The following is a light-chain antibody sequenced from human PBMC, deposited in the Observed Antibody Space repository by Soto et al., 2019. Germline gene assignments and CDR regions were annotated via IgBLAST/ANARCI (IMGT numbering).Light chain of an antibody. V-gene: IGLV2-8*01. J-gene: IGLJ1*01. CDR3: SSYAGSNKSV. Sequence: QSALTQPPSASGSPGQSVTISCTGTSSDVGDYNYVSWYQQHPGKAPKLMIYEVSKRPSGVPDRFSGSKSGNTASLTVSGLQPEDEADYYCSSYAGSNKSVFGTGTKLTVL. CDR1: SSDVGDYNY. CDR2: EVS.